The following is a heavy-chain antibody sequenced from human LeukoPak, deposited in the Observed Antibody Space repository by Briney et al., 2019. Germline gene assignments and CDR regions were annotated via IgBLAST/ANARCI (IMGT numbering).Heavy chain of an antibody. CDR2: IYHSGST. CDR1: GYSISSGYY. CDR3: AREVLGYYYGSGSYYIEDNWFDP. Sequence: KPSETLSLTCTVSGYSISSGYYWGWIRQPPGKGLEWIGSIYHSGSTYYNPSLKSRVTISVDTSKNQFSLKLSSVTATDTAVYYCAREVLGYYYGSGSYYIEDNWFDPWGQGTLVTVSS. J-gene: IGHJ5*02. D-gene: IGHD3-10*01. V-gene: IGHV4-38-2*02.